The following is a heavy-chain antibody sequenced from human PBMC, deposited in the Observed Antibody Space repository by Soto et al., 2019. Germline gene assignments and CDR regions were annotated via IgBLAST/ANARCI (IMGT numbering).Heavy chain of an antibody. CDR2: ISAYNGNT. V-gene: IGHV1-18*01. Sequence: QVQLVQSGAEVKKPGASVKVSCKASGYTFTSYGISWVRQAPGQGLEWRGWISAYNGNTNYAQKLQGRVTMTTDTPTSTAYMELRSLRSDDTAVYYCARVGLTGTVYYYYGMDVWGQGTTVTVSS. J-gene: IGHJ6*02. CDR3: ARVGLTGTVYYYYGMDV. D-gene: IGHD1-7*01. CDR1: GYTFTSYG.